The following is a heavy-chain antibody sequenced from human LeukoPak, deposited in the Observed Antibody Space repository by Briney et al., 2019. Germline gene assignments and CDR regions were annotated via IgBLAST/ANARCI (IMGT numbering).Heavy chain of an antibody. CDR1: GFTFSNYG. CDR3: AKDRAGRLYYFDY. J-gene: IGHJ4*02. V-gene: IGHV3-30*02. D-gene: IGHD6-25*01. Sequence: GGSLRLSCAASGFTFSNYGMHWVRQAPGKGLKWVAFIRYDGSNKYYADSVKGRFTISRDNSKNTLYLQINSLRAEDTAVYYCAKDRAGRLYYFDYWGQGTLVTVSP. CDR2: IRYDGSNK.